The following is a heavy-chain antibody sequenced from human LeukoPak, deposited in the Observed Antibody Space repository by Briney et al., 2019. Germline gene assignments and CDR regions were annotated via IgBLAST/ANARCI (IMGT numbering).Heavy chain of an antibody. D-gene: IGHD2-21*02. Sequence: SETLSLTCTVSGGSISSYYWSWIRQPAGKGLEWIGRIYTSGSTNYNPSLKSRVTMSVDTSKNQFSLKLSSVTAADTAVYYCARHPRGIYCGGDCYINWFDPWGQGTLVTVSS. V-gene: IGHV4-4*07. J-gene: IGHJ5*02. CDR2: IYTSGST. CDR3: ARHPRGIYCGGDCYINWFDP. CDR1: GGSISSYY.